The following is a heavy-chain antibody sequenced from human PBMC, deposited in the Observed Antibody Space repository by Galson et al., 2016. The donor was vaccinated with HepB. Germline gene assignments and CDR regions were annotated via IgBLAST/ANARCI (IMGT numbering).Heavy chain of an antibody. CDR2: IYSSGST. CDR1: GGSISLYY. CDR3: ARDKYGSGSPSGSVIDY. J-gene: IGHJ4*02. D-gene: IGHD3-10*01. V-gene: IGHV4-59*01. Sequence: SETLSLTCTVSGGSISLYYLSWIRQPPGKGLEWIGYIYSSGSTNYNPSLKSRVTSSGDTSKNQFSLRLSSVTAADTAVFYWARDKYGSGSPSGSVIDYWGQGSLVTVSS.